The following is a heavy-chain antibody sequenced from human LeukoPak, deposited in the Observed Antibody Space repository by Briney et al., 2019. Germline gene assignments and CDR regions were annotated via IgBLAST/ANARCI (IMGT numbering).Heavy chain of an antibody. D-gene: IGHD5-12*01. V-gene: IGHV3-11*01. J-gene: IGHJ5*02. CDR1: GFTFSDYY. Sequence: PGGSLRLSCAASGFTFSDYYMSWIRQALGKGLEWVSYISSSGSTIYYADSVKGRFTISRDNAKNSLYLQMNSLRAEDTAVYYCATVASPNNWFDPWGQGTLVTVSS. CDR3: ATVASPNNWFDP. CDR2: ISSSGSTI.